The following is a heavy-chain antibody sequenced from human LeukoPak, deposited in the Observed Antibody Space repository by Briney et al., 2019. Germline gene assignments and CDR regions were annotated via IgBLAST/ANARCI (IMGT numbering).Heavy chain of an antibody. CDR2: ISGSGGST. V-gene: IGHV3-21*01. D-gene: IGHD3-10*01. CDR3: ARDQGFGELLYPEGLDY. CDR1: GGSISSSN. J-gene: IGHJ4*02. Sequence: PSGTLSLTCAVSGGSISSSNWWSWVRQPPGKGLEWVSAISGSGGSTYYADSVKGRFTISRDNAKNSLYLQMNSLRAEDTAVYYCARDQGFGELLYPEGLDYWGQGTLVTVSS.